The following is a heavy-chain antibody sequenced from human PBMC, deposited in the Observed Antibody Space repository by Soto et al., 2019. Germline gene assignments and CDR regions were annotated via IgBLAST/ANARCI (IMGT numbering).Heavy chain of an antibody. D-gene: IGHD3-10*01. J-gene: IGHJ3*02. Sequence: GGSLRLSCAASGFTFSSYAMHWVRQAPGKGLEWVAVISYDGSNKYYADSVKGRFTISRDNSKNTLYLQMNSLRAEDTAVYYCAREGFGELLGAFGIWGQGTMVTVSS. CDR3: AREGFGELLGAFGI. CDR1: GFTFSSYA. CDR2: ISYDGSNK. V-gene: IGHV3-30-3*01.